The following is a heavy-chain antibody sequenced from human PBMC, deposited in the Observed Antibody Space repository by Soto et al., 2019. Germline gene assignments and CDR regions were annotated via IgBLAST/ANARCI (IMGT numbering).Heavy chain of an antibody. Sequence: SETLSLTCTVSGGSISSSSYYWGWIRQPPGKGLEWIGSIYYSGSTYYNPSLKSRVTISVDTSKNQFSLKLSSVTAADTAVYYCASSTQVLIFGVVISDYFDYWGQGTLVTVSS. D-gene: IGHD3-3*01. J-gene: IGHJ4*02. CDR3: ASSTQVLIFGVVISDYFDY. CDR1: GGSISSSSYY. CDR2: IYYSGST. V-gene: IGHV4-39*01.